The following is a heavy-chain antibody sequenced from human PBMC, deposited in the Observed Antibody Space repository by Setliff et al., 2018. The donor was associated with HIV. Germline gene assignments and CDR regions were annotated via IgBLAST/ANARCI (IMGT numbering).Heavy chain of an antibody. V-gene: IGHV3-21*01. CDR1: GFNFSSHT. D-gene: IGHD3-22*01. Sequence: PGGSLRLSCAASGFNFSSHTMNWIRQAPGKGLEWVSSISSTGTYIYYADSMKGRFTISRDNAKNSLYLQMNSLRAEDTAVYYCAREDYYDSMTTNYYYYGMDVWGQGTTVTVSS. CDR3: AREDYYDSMTTNYYYYGMDV. J-gene: IGHJ6*02. CDR2: ISSTGTYI.